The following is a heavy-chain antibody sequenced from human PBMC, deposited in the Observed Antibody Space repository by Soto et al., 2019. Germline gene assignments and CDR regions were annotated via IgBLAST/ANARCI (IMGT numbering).Heavy chain of an antibody. CDR1: GFTFSGSA. V-gene: IGHV3-73*01. J-gene: IGHJ5*02. CDR2: IRSKANSYAT. D-gene: IGHD3-10*01. CDR3: TPPSGKGEIFA. Sequence: EVQLVESGGGLVQPGGSLKLSCAASGFTFSGSAMHWVRQASGKGLEWVGRIRSKANSYATAYAASVKGRFTISRDDSKNTEYLHMSSLKTEETAVYSCTPPSGKGEIFAWGQGTLVTVSS.